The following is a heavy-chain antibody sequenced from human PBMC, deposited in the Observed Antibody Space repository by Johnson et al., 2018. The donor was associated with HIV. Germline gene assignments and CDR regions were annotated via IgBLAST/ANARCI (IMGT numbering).Heavy chain of an antibody. CDR3: AKSPGKDHGGKSGAFDI. CDR1: GFTFSSYG. J-gene: IGHJ3*02. D-gene: IGHD4-23*01. Sequence: QVQLVESGGGVVQPGGSLRLSCAASGFTFSSYGMHWVRQAPGKGLEWVAFIRYDGSNKYYADSVKGRFTISRDNSKNTLYLQMNSLRVEDTAVYYCAKSPGKDHGGKSGAFDIWGQGTMVTVSS. V-gene: IGHV3-30*02. CDR2: IRYDGSNK.